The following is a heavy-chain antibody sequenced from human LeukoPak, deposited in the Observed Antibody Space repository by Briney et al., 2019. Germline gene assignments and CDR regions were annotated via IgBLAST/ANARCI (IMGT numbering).Heavy chain of an antibody. CDR2: IIPIFGTA. V-gene: IGHV1-69*13. D-gene: IGHD4-23*01. CDR1: GGTFSSYA. CDR3: ARAGPPRVDHRWYFDY. J-gene: IGHJ4*02. Sequence: SVKVSCKASGGTFSSYAISWVRQAPGQGLEWMGGIIPIFGTANYAQKFQGRVTITADESTSTAYMELSSLRSEDTAVYYCARAGPPRVDHRWYFDYWGQGTLVTVSS.